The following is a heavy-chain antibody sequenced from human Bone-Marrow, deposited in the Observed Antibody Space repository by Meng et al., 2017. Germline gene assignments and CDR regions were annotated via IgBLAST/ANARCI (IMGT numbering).Heavy chain of an antibody. V-gene: IGHV5-51*01. Sequence: KVSCKGFGYSFTSFWIVWVRQMPGKGLEWMGIIDPGDSTTTYSPSFQGQVTISADKSISTAYLQWSSLTASDTAMYYCARQRSRSYGMDVWGQGNMVTVYS. J-gene: IGHJ6*01. CDR2: IDPGDSTT. D-gene: IGHD3-10*01. CDR3: ARQRSRSYGMDV. CDR1: GYSFTSFW.